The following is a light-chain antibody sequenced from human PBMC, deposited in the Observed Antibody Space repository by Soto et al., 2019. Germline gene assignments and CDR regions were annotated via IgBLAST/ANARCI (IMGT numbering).Light chain of an antibody. Sequence: EIMLTQSPGTLSLSPGESATLFCRTSQTLGSKYLAWYQQKPGQAPRLLIYGASSRATGIPDRFSGSGSGTDFALTISRLELEDSAVYYCQQYGVSPLTFGHGTKVEIK. CDR2: GAS. V-gene: IGKV3-20*01. J-gene: IGKJ3*01. CDR1: QTLGSKY. CDR3: QQYGVSPLT.